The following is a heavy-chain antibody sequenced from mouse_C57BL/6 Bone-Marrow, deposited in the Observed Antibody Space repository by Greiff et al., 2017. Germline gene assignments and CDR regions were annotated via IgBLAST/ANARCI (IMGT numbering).Heavy chain of an antibody. CDR1: GFTFTDYY. Sequence: EVMLVESGGGLVQPGGSLSLSCAASGFTFTDYYMSWVRQPPGKALEWLGFIRNKANGYTTEYSASVKGRFTISRDNSQSILYLQMNALRAEDSATYYCARSFYSKPMDYWGQGTSVTVSS. CDR2: IRNKANGYTT. CDR3: ARSFYSKPMDY. D-gene: IGHD2-5*01. J-gene: IGHJ4*01. V-gene: IGHV7-3*01.